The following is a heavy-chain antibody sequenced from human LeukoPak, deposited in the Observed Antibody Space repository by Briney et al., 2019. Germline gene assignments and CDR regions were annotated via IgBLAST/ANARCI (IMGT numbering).Heavy chain of an antibody. V-gene: IGHV3-7*01. J-gene: IGHJ4*02. CDR3: ARDLGIAAAGTGFDY. D-gene: IGHD6-13*01. CDR1: GFTFSDYY. Sequence: PGGSLRLSCAASGFTFSDYYMSWIRQAPGKGLEWVANIKQDGSEKYYVDSVKGRFTISRDNAKNSLYLQMNSLRAEDTAVYYCARDLGIAAAGTGFDYWGQGTLVTVSS. CDR2: IKQDGSEK.